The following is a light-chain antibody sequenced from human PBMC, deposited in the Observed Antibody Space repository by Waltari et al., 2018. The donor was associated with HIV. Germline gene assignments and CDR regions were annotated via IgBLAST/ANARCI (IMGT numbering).Light chain of an antibody. J-gene: IGLJ3*02. CDR3: AAWDDSLNGNWV. CDR2: SNN. V-gene: IGLV1-44*01. CDR1: SSNIGSNT. Sequence: QYVLTPPPSASGTPGHRVTISCSGSSSNIGSNTVNWYQQLPGTAPKLPIYSNNQRPSGVPDRFSGSRSGTSASLAISGLQSEDEADYYCAAWDDSLNGNWVFGGGTKLTVL.